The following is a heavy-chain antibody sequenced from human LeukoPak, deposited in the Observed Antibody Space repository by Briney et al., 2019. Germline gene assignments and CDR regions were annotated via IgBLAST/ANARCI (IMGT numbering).Heavy chain of an antibody. CDR3: AREISTGHCFGY. J-gene: IGHJ4*02. Sequence: GGSLRLSCAASGFTFSSYEMNWVRQAPGKGLEWVSYISRSGGNIYYADSVKGRFTSSRDNAKNSLYLQMNSLRAEDTAVYYCAREISTGHCFGYWGQGTLVTVSS. CDR1: GFTFSSYE. D-gene: IGHD3-10*01. V-gene: IGHV3-48*03. CDR2: ISRSGGNI.